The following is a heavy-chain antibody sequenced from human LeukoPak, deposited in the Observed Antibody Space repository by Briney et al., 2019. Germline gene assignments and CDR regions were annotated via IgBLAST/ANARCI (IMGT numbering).Heavy chain of an antibody. J-gene: IGHJ4*02. CDR1: GFTFSRYG. CDR2: IWHDGGYE. CDR3: AKDGVGATSLDC. D-gene: IGHD1-26*01. V-gene: IGHV3-33*06. Sequence: GRSLRLSCAASGFTFSRYGMHWVRQAPGKGLEWVAVIWHDGGYEYYADSVKGRFTISRDSSKNTLYLQMNSLRAEDTAVYYCAKDGVGATSLDCWGQGTLVTVSS.